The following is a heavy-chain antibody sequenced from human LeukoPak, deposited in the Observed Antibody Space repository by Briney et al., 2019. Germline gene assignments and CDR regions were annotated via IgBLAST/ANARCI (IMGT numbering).Heavy chain of an antibody. D-gene: IGHD2-15*01. CDR1: GFTFSTYT. CDR2: ISYDGSNK. V-gene: IGHV3-30-3*01. CDR3: ARDPSLAVVDY. J-gene: IGHJ4*02. Sequence: GRSLRLSCAASGFTFSTYTLHWVRQAPGKGLEWVAGISYDGSNKYYADSVKGRFTISRDNFKNSLQLQMNSLTTEDTAIYYCARDPSLAVVDYWGQGTLVTVSS.